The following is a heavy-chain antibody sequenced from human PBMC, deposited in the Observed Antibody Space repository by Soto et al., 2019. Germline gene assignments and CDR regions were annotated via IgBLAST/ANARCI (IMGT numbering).Heavy chain of an antibody. Sequence: QVQLMQSGAEVKKPGASVKVSCKASGYTFTRYAMQWVRQAPGQRLERMGWINAGNGNTKYSQKLQGRVTITRDTSASTAYMELSSLRSEDTAVYYCARGYGGPASWFDPWGQGTLVTVSS. CDR3: ARGYGGPASWFDP. J-gene: IGHJ5*02. D-gene: IGHD3-10*01. CDR2: INAGNGNT. V-gene: IGHV1-3*01. CDR1: GYTFTRYA.